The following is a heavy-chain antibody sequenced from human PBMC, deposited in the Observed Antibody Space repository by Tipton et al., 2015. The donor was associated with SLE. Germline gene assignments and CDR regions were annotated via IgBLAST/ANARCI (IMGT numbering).Heavy chain of an antibody. J-gene: IGHJ4*02. CDR1: GGSISSGDYY. D-gene: IGHD6-6*01. Sequence: LRLSCTVSGGSISSGDYYWSWIRQPPGKGLEWIGYIYYSGSTNYNPSLKSRVTISVDTSKNQFSLKLSSVTAADTAVYYCARSYSSSRWGFDYWGQGTLVTVSS. CDR2: IYYSGST. CDR3: ARSYSSSRWGFDY. V-gene: IGHV4-30-4*01.